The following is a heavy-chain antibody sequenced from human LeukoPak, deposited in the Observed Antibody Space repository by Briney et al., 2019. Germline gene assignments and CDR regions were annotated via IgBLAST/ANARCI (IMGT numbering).Heavy chain of an antibody. D-gene: IGHD6-19*01. CDR2: ISGSGGST. V-gene: IGHV3-23*01. Sequence: PGGSLRLSCAASGFTFSSYSMNWVRQAPGKGLEWVSAISGSGGSTYYADSVKGRFTISRDNSKNTLYLQMNSLRAEDTAVYYCAKQWLGPHDAFDIWGQGTMVTVSS. CDR1: GFTFSSYS. CDR3: AKQWLGPHDAFDI. J-gene: IGHJ3*02.